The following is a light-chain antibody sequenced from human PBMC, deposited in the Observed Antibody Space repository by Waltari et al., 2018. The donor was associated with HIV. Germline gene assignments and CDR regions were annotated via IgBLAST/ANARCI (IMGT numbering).Light chain of an antibody. V-gene: IGLV2-23*02. CDR2: EVS. Sequence: QSALTQPASVSGSPGQSITISCTGTSNDVGSYNFVSWYQQHPGKAPRPIIYEVSKRPSGVSNRFSGSKSGNTASLTISGLQAEDEADYSCCSYAGKSNTFLIFGGGTKLTVL. CDR3: CSYAGKSNTFLI. CDR1: SNDVGSYNF. J-gene: IGLJ2*01.